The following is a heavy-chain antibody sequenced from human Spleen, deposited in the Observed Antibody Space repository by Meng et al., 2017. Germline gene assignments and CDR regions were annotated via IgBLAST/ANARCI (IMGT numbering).Heavy chain of an antibody. CDR1: GFTFSSYA. J-gene: IGHJ5*02. Sequence: EVQLLESGGGLVQPGGSLRLSCTASGFTFSSYAMNWVRQAPGKGLQWVGRIRSKANSYATSYAASVTGRFTISRDDSKNTAYLLMSSLKTEDTAVYYCTRLSVDPWGRGTLVTVSS. CDR2: IRSKANSYAT. CDR3: TRLSVDP. V-gene: IGHV3-73*01.